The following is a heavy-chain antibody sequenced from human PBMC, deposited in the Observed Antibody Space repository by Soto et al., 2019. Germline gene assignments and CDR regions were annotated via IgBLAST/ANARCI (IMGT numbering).Heavy chain of an antibody. CDR3: SRFGYYYDGEFDD. CDR1: GYTFTSYG. D-gene: IGHD3-22*01. CDR2: ISAYNGNT. J-gene: IGHJ4*02. Sequence: QVQLVQSGAEVKKPGASVKVSCKASGYTFTSYGISWVRQAPGQGLEWMGWISAYNGNTNYAQKLQGRVTMTTDAATSPAYRELRSLRADVTAVDYCSRFGYYYDGEFDDWGQGTQGTVSS. V-gene: IGHV1-18*04.